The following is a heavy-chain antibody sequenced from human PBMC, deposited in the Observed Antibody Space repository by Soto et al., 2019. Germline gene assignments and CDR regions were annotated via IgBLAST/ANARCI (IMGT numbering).Heavy chain of an antibody. D-gene: IGHD2-21*01. J-gene: IGHJ6*03. Sequence: SETLSLTCTVSGGSMSSGGYYWSWIRQHPGKGLEWIGYMYYRGSTYYNPSLKSRVTIAGDSSKNQFSLKLSSVTAAGTAVYYCARDFSGGCVRAEYYCYTDVWGKGPTVIV. V-gene: IGHV4-31*03. CDR1: GGSMSSGGYY. CDR2: MYYRGST. CDR3: ARDFSGGCVRAEYYCYTDV.